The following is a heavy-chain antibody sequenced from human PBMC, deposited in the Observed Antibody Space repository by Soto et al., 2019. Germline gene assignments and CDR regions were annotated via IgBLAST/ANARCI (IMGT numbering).Heavy chain of an antibody. D-gene: IGHD5-18*01. CDR2: IYYNGTT. CDR3: ARRYGSCFDY. Sequence: PSETVSLTCTVIGGSIRSPNFSWSWIRQHPGKGPEWIGNIYYNGTTTYSPSLESRLTISLDPSKNQFSLNLKSVTAADTAVYYGARRYGSCFDYWGQGTLVTVSS. J-gene: IGHJ4*02. V-gene: IGHV4-31*03. CDR1: GGSIRSPNFS.